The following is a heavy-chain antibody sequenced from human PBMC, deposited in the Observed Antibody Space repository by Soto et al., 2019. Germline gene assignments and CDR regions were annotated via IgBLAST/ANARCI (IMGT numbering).Heavy chain of an antibody. CDR1: GGSISSGDYY. CDR2: IYYRGST. Sequence: QVQLQESGPGLVKPSQTLSLTCTVSGGSISSGDYYWSWIRQPPGKGLEWIGYIYYRGSTYYNPSLKSRVTISVDTSKNQFSLKLGSVTAADTAVYYCAREAYCGGDCYLDSYYFDYWGQGTLVTVSS. CDR3: AREAYCGGDCYLDSYYFDY. J-gene: IGHJ4*02. V-gene: IGHV4-30-4*01. D-gene: IGHD2-21*02.